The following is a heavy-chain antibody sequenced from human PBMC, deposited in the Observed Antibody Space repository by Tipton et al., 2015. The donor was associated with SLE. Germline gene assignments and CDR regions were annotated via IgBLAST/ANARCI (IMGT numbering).Heavy chain of an antibody. CDR3: ASGVGASYYFDY. Sequence: SLRLSCAASGFTFSSYGMHWVRQAPGKGLEWVAFIRYDGSNKYYADSVKGRFTISRDNSKNTLYLQMNSLRAEDTAVYYCASGVGASYYFDYWGQGTLXXVSS. D-gene: IGHD1-26*01. V-gene: IGHV3-30*02. CDR1: GFTFSSYG. CDR2: IRYDGSNK. J-gene: IGHJ4*02.